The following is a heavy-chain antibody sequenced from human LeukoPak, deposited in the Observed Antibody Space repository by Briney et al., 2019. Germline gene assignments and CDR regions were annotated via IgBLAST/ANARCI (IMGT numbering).Heavy chain of an antibody. CDR1: GGSISSYY. CDR2: IYTSGST. Sequence: SETLSLTCTVSGGSISSYYWSWIRQPAGKGLEWIGRIYTSGSTNYSPSLKSRVTMSVDTSKKQFSLKLSSVTAADTAVYYCARDGHYYDSSAPTFGNWFDPWGQGSVAGVCS. J-gene: IGHJ5*02. V-gene: IGHV4-4*07. CDR3: ARDGHYYDSSAPTFGNWFDP. D-gene: IGHD3-22*01.